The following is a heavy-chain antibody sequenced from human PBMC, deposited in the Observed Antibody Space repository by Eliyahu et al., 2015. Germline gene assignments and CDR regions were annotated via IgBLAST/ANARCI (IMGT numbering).Heavy chain of an antibody. CDR1: GFTFSSYG. D-gene: IGHD3-22*01. CDR3: AKGPQYYYDSSGYSDFDY. CDR2: IRYDGSNK. V-gene: IGHV3-30*02. J-gene: IGHJ4*02. Sequence: QVQLVESGGGVVQPGGSLRLSCAASGFTFSSYGSTWVRQAPGKGLEWVAFIRYDGSNKYYADSVKGRFTISRDNSKNTLYLQMNSLRAEDTAVYYCAKGPQYYYDSSGYSDFDYWGQGTLVTVSS.